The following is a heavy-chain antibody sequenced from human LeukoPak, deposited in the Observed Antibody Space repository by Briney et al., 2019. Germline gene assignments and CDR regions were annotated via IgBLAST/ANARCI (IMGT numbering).Heavy chain of an antibody. V-gene: IGHV1-69*05. CDR2: IIPIFGTA. CDR1: GGTFSSYA. CDR3: ARSGDDGSGSYPMDV. D-gene: IGHD3-10*01. Sequence: GASVKVSCKASGGTFSSYAISWVRPAPGQGLEWMGRIIPIFGTANYAQKFQGRVTITTDESTSTAYMELSSLRSEDTAVYYCARSGDDGSGSYPMDVWGKGTTVTVSS. J-gene: IGHJ6*03.